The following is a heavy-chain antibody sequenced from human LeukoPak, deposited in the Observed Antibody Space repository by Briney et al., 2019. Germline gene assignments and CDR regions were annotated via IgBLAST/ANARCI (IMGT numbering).Heavy chain of an antibody. CDR3: VRDDLTLPKKYFDS. CDR1: GFIFPRYG. D-gene: IGHD2/OR15-2a*01. Sequence: PGRSLRLSCRASGFIFPRYGLHWVRQAPGKGLEWVAYIWYDGSKKEYADSVKGRFTISRDNARNTMNMQTNNLRAEDTAVYYCVRDDLTLPKKYFDSWGQGTLVTVSS. CDR2: IWYDGSKK. V-gene: IGHV3-33*01. J-gene: IGHJ4*02.